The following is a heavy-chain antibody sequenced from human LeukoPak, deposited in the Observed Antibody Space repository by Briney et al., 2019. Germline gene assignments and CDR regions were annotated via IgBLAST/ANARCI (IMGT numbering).Heavy chain of an antibody. CDR3: ARGRGMITFGGVIVPIDY. D-gene: IGHD3-16*02. CDR1: GFTFGSFA. V-gene: IGHV3-30*04. Sequence: PGTSLRLSCAASGFTFGSFAIHWVRQAPVKGLEWVALISYDGSDEYYADSVKGRFTISRDNSKNTLYLQMNSLRAEDTAVYYCARGRGMITFGGVIVPIDYWGQGTLVTVSS. J-gene: IGHJ4*02. CDR2: ISYDGSDE.